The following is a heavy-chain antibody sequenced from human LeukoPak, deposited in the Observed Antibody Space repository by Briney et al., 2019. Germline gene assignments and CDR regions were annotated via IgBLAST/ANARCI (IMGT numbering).Heavy chain of an antibody. J-gene: IGHJ4*02. Sequence: PGGSLRLSCAASGFTFSDYYMSWIRQAPGKGLEWVSYISSSGSNIYYADSVKGRFTISRDNAKNLLYLQMNSLRAEDTAVYYCARYAGSLEILDYWGQGTLVTVSS. CDR1: GFTFSDYY. V-gene: IGHV3-11*04. D-gene: IGHD3-3*01. CDR2: ISSSGSNI. CDR3: ARYAGSLEILDY.